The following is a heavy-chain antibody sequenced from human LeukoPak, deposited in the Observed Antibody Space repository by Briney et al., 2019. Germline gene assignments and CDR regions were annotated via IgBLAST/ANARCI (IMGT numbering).Heavy chain of an antibody. CDR2: IYHSGST. CDR1: GGSINSGGFS. Sequence: SETLSLTCAVSGGSINSGGFSWNWIRQPPGKGLEWIGYIYHSGSTYYSPSLKSRVTISQDRSKNQFSLKLNSVTAADTATYYCASEGVNDGFDIWGQGTMVTVSS. CDR3: ASEGVNDGFDI. J-gene: IGHJ3*02. V-gene: IGHV4-30-2*01.